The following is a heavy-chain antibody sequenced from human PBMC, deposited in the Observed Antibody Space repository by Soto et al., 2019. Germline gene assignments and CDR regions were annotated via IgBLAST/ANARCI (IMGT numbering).Heavy chain of an antibody. J-gene: IGHJ4*02. Sequence: PSETLSLTCTVSGGSISTYYWTWIRQSPGKGPEWIGYVYHSGTTNYNPSLESRVTMSLDTSKNQFSLKLSAVTTADTAVYYCARHGMDYYDSSGYYYSPYYFDYWCQGILVTLSS. CDR1: GGSISTYY. V-gene: IGHV4-59*01. CDR3: ARHGMDYYDSSGYYYSPYYFDY. D-gene: IGHD3-22*01. CDR2: VYHSGTT.